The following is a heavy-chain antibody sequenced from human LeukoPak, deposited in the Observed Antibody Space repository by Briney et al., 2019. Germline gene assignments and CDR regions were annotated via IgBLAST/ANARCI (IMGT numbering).Heavy chain of an antibody. J-gene: IGHJ4*02. D-gene: IGHD2-2*01. CDR1: GGSISSYY. Sequence: SETLSLTCTVSGGSISSYYWSWIRQPPGKGLEWIGYIYYSGRTNYNPSLKSRVTMSVDTSKNQFSLKMSSVTAADTAVYYCARGGVGPAAPLLYWGRGSLVTVSS. CDR2: IYYSGRT. CDR3: ARGGVGPAAPLLY. V-gene: IGHV4-59*01.